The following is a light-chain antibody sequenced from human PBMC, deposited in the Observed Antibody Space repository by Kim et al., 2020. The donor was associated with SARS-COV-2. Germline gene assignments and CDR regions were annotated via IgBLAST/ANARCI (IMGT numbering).Light chain of an antibody. CDR3: NSRDSNNNVL. CDR1: SLRSYY. Sequence: VALGQAVRITCQGDSLRSYYATWYQQKPGQAPILVIYGKNNRPSGIPDRFSGSSSGNTASLTITGTQAGDEADYYCNSRDSNNNVLFGGGTQLTV. J-gene: IGLJ2*01. CDR2: GKN. V-gene: IGLV3-19*01.